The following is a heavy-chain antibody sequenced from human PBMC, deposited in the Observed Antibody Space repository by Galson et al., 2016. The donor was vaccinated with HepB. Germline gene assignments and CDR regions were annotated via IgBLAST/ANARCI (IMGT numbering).Heavy chain of an antibody. CDR1: GFTFSTYW. V-gene: IGHV3-74*01. Sequence: SLRLSCAASGFTFSTYWMHWVRQAPGKGLVWVSRINGDGSSTTYADSVKGRFTISRDNAKNTLYLQMNSLRAEDTAVYYCARDARTGTFPTGANWFDPWGQGTLVTVSS. CDR3: ARDARTGTFPTGANWFDP. CDR2: INGDGSST. D-gene: IGHD1-7*01. J-gene: IGHJ5*02.